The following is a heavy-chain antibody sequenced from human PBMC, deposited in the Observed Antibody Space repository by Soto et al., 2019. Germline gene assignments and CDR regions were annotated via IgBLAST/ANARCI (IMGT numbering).Heavy chain of an antibody. V-gene: IGHV3-21*01. CDR1: GFTFSSYS. Sequence: EVQLVESGGGLVKPGGSLRLSCAASGFTFSSYSMNWVRQAPGKGLEWVSSITSSGNYIYYADSVKGRFTISRDNARVSLYLQMNSLRGEDTAVYFCAREGWSYPQGAADFWVQGTLVTVSS. D-gene: IGHD2-15*01. CDR2: ITSSGNYI. CDR3: AREGWSYPQGAADF. J-gene: IGHJ4*02.